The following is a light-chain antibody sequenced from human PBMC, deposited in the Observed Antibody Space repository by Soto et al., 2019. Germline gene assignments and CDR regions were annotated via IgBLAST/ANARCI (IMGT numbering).Light chain of an antibody. Sequence: QSVLTQPASVSGSPGQSITISCTGTSSDVGSYNLVSWYQQHPGKAPKLMIYEVSKWPSGVSNRFSGSKSGNTASLTISGXXXXXXXXXXCCSYAGSSTFYVFGTGTKLTVL. J-gene: IGLJ1*01. CDR2: EVS. CDR1: SSDVGSYNL. CDR3: CSYAGSSTFYV. V-gene: IGLV2-23*02.